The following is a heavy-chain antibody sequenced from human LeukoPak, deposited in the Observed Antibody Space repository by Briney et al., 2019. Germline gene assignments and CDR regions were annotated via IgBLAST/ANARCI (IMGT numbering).Heavy chain of an antibody. Sequence: SETLSLTCAVYGGSFSGYCWSWIRQPPGKGLEWLGEINHSGSTNYNPSLKSRVTISVDTSKNQFSLKLSSVTAADTAVYYCARGRDAVVTLGPNWFDPWGQGTLVTVSS. V-gene: IGHV4-34*01. J-gene: IGHJ5*02. CDR3: ARGRDAVVTLGPNWFDP. D-gene: IGHD4-23*01. CDR1: GGSFSGYC. CDR2: INHSGST.